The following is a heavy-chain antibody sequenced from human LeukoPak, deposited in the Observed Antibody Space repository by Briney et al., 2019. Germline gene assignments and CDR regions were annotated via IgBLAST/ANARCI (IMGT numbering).Heavy chain of an antibody. J-gene: IGHJ3*02. CDR2: IYYSGST. V-gene: IGHV4-59*08. D-gene: IGHD5-18*01. CDR1: GGSISSYY. CDR3: AGGLIQPVAFDI. Sequence: PSETLSLNCTVSGGSISSYYWSWIRQPPGKGLEWIGYIYYSGSTNYNPSLKSRVTISVDTSKNQFSLQLSSVTAADTAVYYCAGGLIQPVAFDIWGQGTMVTVSS.